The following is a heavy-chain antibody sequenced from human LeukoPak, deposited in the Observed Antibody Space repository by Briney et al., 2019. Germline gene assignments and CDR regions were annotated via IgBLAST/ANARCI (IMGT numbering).Heavy chain of an antibody. V-gene: IGHV3-30-3*01. CDR2: ISYDGSNK. CDR1: GFTFSSYA. D-gene: IGHD3-22*01. Sequence: GGSLRLSCAASGFTFSSYAMHWVRQAPGKGLEWVAVISYDGSNKYYADSVKGRFTISRDNSKNTLYLQMNSLRAEDTAVYYCARDDYYDSSGYYFTRFYYYYGMDVWGQGTTVTVSS. CDR3: ARDDYYDSSGYYFTRFYYYYGMDV. J-gene: IGHJ6*02.